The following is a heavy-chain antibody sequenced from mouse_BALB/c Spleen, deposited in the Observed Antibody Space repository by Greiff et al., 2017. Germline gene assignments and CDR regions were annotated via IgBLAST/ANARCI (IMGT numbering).Heavy chain of an antibody. CDR3: ARKGVYYGYDEGAWFAY. J-gene: IGHJ3*01. CDR2: IWGGGST. CDR1: GFSLSRYS. Sequence: QVQLKESGPGLVAPSQSLSITCTVSGFSLSRYSVHWVRQPPGKGLEWLGMIWGGGSTDYNSALKSRLSISKDNSKSQVFLKMNSLQTDDTAMYYCARKGVYYGYDEGAWFAYWGQGTLVTVSA. V-gene: IGHV2-6-4*01. D-gene: IGHD2-2*01.